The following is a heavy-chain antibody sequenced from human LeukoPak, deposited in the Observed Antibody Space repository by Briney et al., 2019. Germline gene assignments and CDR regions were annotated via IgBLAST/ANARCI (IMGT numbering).Heavy chain of an antibody. J-gene: IGHJ6*03. V-gene: IGHV4-59*01. Sequence: PSETLSLTCSVSGASINGYFWNWVRQTPEKGLEWIGYVSHTGATTSNPTPKSRVSITIDTSKSQISLSMTSVTAADSAVYYCARVSIIGVVIPERGYMDVWGGGTTVIVPS. CDR2: VSHTGAT. D-gene: IGHD3-3*02. CDR3: ARVSIIGVVIPERGYMDV. CDR1: GASINGYF.